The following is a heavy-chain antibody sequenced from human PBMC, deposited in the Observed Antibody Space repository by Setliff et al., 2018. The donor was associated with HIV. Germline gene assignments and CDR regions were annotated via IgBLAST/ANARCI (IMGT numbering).Heavy chain of an antibody. CDR1: GGSISSSSYY. Sequence: PSETLSLTCNVSGGSISSSSYYWGWIRQPPGKGLEWIGSCHYSGSTSYNPSLRSRVTISVDTSKNQFSLKLTSVTAADTAVYYCARPVSKYFYGMDVWGLGTTVTVSS. V-gene: IGHV4-39*07. CDR3: ARPVSKYFYGMDV. J-gene: IGHJ6*02. CDR2: CHYSGST.